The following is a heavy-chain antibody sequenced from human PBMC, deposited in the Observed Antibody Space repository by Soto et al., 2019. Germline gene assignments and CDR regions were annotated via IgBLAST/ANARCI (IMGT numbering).Heavy chain of an antibody. Sequence: QVQLVESGGGVVQPGRSLRLSCAASGFTFSSYAMHWVRQAPGKGLEWVAVISYDGSNKYYADSVKGRFTISRDNSKNTLYLQMNSLRAEDTAVYYCAREDSSSSLRYNWFGPWGQGTLVTVSS. CDR3: AREDSSSSLRYNWFGP. CDR2: ISYDGSNK. J-gene: IGHJ5*02. D-gene: IGHD6-6*01. CDR1: GFTFSSYA. V-gene: IGHV3-30-3*01.